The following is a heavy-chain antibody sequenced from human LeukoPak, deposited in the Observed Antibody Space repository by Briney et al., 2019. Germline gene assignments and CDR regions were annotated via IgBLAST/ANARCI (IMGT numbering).Heavy chain of an antibody. Sequence: PGGSLRLSCAASGFTFSSYGMHWVRQAPGKGLEWVAVIWYDGSNKYYADSVKGQFTISRDNSKNTLYLQMNSLRAENTAVYYCAKDRLIGAYDSSGMDYWGQGTLVTVSS. V-gene: IGHV3-30*02. CDR2: IWYDGSNK. CDR3: AKDRLIGAYDSSGMDY. D-gene: IGHD3-22*01. J-gene: IGHJ4*02. CDR1: GFTFSSYG.